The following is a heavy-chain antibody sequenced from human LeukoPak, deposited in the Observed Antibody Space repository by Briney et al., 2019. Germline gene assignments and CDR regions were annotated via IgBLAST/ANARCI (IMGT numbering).Heavy chain of an antibody. CDR1: GGSISSGSYY. V-gene: IGHV4-61*02. CDR2: IYTSGST. J-gene: IGHJ4*02. D-gene: IGHD3-22*01. CDR3: ARGFSTYYYDSSGYYYIRD. Sequence: SQTLSLTCTVSGGSISSGSYYWSWIRQPAGKGLEWIGRIYTSGSTNYNPSLKSRVTISVDTSKNQFSLKPSSVTAADTAVYYCARGFSTYYYDSSGYYYIRDWGQGTLVTVSS.